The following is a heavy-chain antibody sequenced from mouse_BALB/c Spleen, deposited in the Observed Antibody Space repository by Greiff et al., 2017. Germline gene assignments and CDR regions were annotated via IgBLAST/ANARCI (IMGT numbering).Heavy chain of an antibody. J-gene: IGHJ4*01. Sequence: QVQLKESGAELAKPGASVKMSCKASGYTFTSYWMHWVKQRPGQGLEWIGYINPSTGYTEYNQKFKDKATLTADKSSSTAYMQLSSLTSEDSAVYYCARNGNYFMDYWGRGTSVTVSS. CDR1: GYTFTSYW. CDR2: INPSTGYT. CDR3: ARNGNYFMDY. V-gene: IGHV1-7*01. D-gene: IGHD2-1*01.